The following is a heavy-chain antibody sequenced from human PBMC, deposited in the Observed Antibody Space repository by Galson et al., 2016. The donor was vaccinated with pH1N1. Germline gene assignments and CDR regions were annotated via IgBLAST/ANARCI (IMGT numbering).Heavy chain of an antibody. Sequence: SLRLSCAASGFSFSNYSMNWVRQAPGKGLEWISYISNSDTTYNARSVKGRFTISRDNAKRSVYLQMDNLRVEDTAVYCCARAGIVAPGKATPYYYYYYNMCVGGTGTTVAVSS. D-gene: IGHD5-12*01. CDR2: ISNSDTT. J-gene: IGHJ6*03. CDR1: GFSFSNYS. CDR3: ARAGIVAPGKATPYYYYYYNMCV. V-gene: IGHV3-48*01.